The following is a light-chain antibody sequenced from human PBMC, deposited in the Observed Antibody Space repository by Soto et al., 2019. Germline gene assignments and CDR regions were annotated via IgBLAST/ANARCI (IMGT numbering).Light chain of an antibody. J-gene: IGKJ4*01. Sequence: EIVLTQSPGTLSLSPGERATLSCRASQSVNSNSFAWYQQKPGQAPRLLIHGVSTRATGTPDRFTGSVSETDFSLTISRLDDEDVAVYYCQQYGATPRTFGQGNKVEIK. CDR2: GVS. CDR1: QSVNSNS. V-gene: IGKV3-20*01. CDR3: QQYGATPRT.